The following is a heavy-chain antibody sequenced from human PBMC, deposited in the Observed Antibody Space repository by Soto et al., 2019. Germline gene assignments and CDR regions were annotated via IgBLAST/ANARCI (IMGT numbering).Heavy chain of an antibody. Sequence: GASVKVSCKASGGTFSSYTISWVRQAPGQGLEWMGRIIPILGIANYAQKFQGRVTITADKSTSTAYMELSSLRSEDTAVYYCARDDSYDFWSGSQESYMDVWGKGTTVTVSS. J-gene: IGHJ6*03. D-gene: IGHD3-3*01. CDR3: ARDDSYDFWSGSQESYMDV. CDR2: IIPILGIA. CDR1: GGTFSSYT. V-gene: IGHV1-69*04.